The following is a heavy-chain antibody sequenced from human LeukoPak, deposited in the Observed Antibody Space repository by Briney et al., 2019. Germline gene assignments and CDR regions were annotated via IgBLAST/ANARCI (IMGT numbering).Heavy chain of an antibody. Sequence: SETLSLTCTVSGGSISSYYWSWIRQPPGKGLEWIGYIYYSGSTNYKPSLKSRVTISVDTSKNQFSLKLSSVTAADTAVYYCARGASRSIFGYWGQGTLVTVSS. J-gene: IGHJ4*02. CDR2: IYYSGST. D-gene: IGHD2-21*01. CDR1: GGSISSYY. V-gene: IGHV4-59*01. CDR3: ARGASRSIFGY.